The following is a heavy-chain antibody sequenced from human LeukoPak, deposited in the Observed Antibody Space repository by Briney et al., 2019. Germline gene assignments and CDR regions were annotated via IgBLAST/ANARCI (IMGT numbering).Heavy chain of an antibody. V-gene: IGHV3-9*01. CDR3: AKGGYSSGYSGYYFDY. D-gene: IGHD3-22*01. CDR1: GFTFDDYA. Sequence: GRSLRLSRAASGFTFDDYAMHWVRQAPGKGLEWVSGISWNSGSIGYADSVKGRFTISRDNAKNSLYLQMNSLRAEDTALYYCAKGGYSSGYSGYYFDYWGQGTLVTVSS. CDR2: ISWNSGSI. J-gene: IGHJ4*02.